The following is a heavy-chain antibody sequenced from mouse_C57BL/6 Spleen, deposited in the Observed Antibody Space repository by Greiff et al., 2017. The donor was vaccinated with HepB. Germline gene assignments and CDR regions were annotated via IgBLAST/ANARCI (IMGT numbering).Heavy chain of an antibody. CDR2: ISSGSSTI. D-gene: IGHD1-1*01. J-gene: IGHJ1*03. Sequence: EVQLVESGGGLVKPGGSLKLSCAASGFTFSDYGMHWVRQAPEKGLEWVAYISSGSSTIYYADTVKGRFTISRDNAQNTLFLQMTSLRSEDTAMYYCARGHYYGSSHWYFDVWGTGTTVTVSS. CDR3: ARGHYYGSSHWYFDV. V-gene: IGHV5-17*01. CDR1: GFTFSDYG.